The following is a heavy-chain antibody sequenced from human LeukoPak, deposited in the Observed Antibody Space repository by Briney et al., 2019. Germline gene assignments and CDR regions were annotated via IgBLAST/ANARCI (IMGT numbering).Heavy chain of an antibody. D-gene: IGHD2-2*01. J-gene: IGHJ5*02. V-gene: IGHV4-39*01. Sequence: SETLSLTCTVSGGSISSSRYYWGWIRQPPGKGLEYIGNIYSNGSTYYNPSLKSRVTISVDTSRSQFSLMLSSVTAADTAVYYCARHWRVPAATNWFDPWGQGTLVTVSS. CDR1: GGSISSSRYY. CDR3: ARHWRVPAATNWFDP. CDR2: IYSNGST.